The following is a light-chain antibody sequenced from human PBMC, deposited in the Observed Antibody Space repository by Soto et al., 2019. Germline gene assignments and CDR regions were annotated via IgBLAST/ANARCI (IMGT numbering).Light chain of an antibody. CDR3: QQRSGWPSIP. Sequence: EIVLTQSPATLSLSPGERATLSCRASQSVSSYLAWYQQKLGQAPRLLIYDASNRATGIPARFSGSGSGTDFTLTISSLEPEDFAVYYCQQRSGWPSIPFGQETRLEIK. CDR2: DAS. J-gene: IGKJ5*01. CDR1: QSVSSY. V-gene: IGKV3-11*01.